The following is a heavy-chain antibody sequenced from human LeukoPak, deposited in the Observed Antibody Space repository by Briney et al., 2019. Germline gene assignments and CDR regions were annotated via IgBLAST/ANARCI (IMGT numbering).Heavy chain of an antibody. CDR2: IRRKAHGGTT. CDR1: GFTFGDYA. J-gene: IGHJ4*02. D-gene: IGHD3-22*01. V-gene: IGHV3-49*04. Sequence: PGGSLRLSCTTSGFTFGDYAMSWVRQAPGKGLEWVSFIRRKAHGGTTEYAASVKGRFSSSRDDSKSIAYLQMNSLKTEDTAVYLCTRVTYYYDNSGYFHFDSWGQGSLVTVSS. CDR3: TRVTYYYDNSGYFHFDS.